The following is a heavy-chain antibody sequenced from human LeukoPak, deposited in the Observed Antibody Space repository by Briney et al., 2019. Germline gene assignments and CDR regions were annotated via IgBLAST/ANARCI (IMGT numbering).Heavy chain of an antibody. V-gene: IGHV5-51*01. CDR1: GYSFTSYW. Sequence: GESLKISCKGSGYSFTSYWIGWVRQMPGKGLKWMGIIYPGDSDARYSPSFEGQVTISADKSINSAYLQWSSLKASDTAMYYCTRAELLWFGDPFDYWGQGTLVTVSS. D-gene: IGHD3-10*01. CDR3: TRAELLWFGDPFDY. CDR2: IYPGDSDA. J-gene: IGHJ4*02.